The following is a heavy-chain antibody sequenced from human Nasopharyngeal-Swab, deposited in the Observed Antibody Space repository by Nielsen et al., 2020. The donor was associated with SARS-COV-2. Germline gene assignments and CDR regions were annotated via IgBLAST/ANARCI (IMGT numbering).Heavy chain of an antibody. CDR1: AYNFTNYW. D-gene: IGHD2-2*01. CDR3: ARHLGGYYFDS. CDR2: IYPGDSDT. J-gene: IGHJ4*02. Sequence: GESLKISCKASAYNFTNYWIAWVRQMPGKGLEWMGIIYPGDSDTRYSPSFQGQVTISVDKSISTAYLQWSSLKASDTAIYYCARHLGGYYFDSWGQGTLVTVSS. V-gene: IGHV5-51*01.